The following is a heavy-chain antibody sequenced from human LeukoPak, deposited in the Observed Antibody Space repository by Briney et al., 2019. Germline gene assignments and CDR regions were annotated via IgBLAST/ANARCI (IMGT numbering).Heavy chain of an antibody. D-gene: IGHD6-19*01. Sequence: ASVKVSCKASGYTFTDYYMHWVRQAPGQGLEWMGWMNPNSGGTNYAQKLQGRVTMTTDTSTSTAYMELRSLRSDDTAVYYCARDQWSSGWYGRAYFDYWGQGTLVTVSS. CDR1: GYTFTDYY. CDR2: MNPNSGGT. CDR3: ARDQWSSGWYGRAYFDY. V-gene: IGHV1-2*02. J-gene: IGHJ4*02.